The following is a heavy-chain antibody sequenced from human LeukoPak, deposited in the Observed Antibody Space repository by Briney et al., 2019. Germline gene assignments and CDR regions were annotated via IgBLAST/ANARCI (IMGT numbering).Heavy chain of an antibody. CDR2: INHSGST. CDR1: GGSISGYY. V-gene: IGHV4-34*01. J-gene: IGHJ4*02. Sequence: SETLSLTCTVSGGSISGYYWGWIRQPPGKGLEWIGEINHSGSTNYNPSLKSRVTISVDTSKNQFSLKLSSVTAADTAVYYCAGMFGGPKPLFDYWGQGTLVTVSS. D-gene: IGHD3-16*01. CDR3: AGMFGGPKPLFDY.